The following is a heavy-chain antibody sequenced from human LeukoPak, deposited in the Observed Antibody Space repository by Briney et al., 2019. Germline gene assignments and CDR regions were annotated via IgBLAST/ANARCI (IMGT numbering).Heavy chain of an antibody. CDR2: INHSGST. Sequence: SETLSLTCAVYGGSLSGYYWSWIRQPPGKGLEWVGEINHSGSTNYNPSLKSRVTISVDTSKNQFSLKLSSVTAADTAVYYCARGPSIQLWSDPYYYYGMDVWGQGTTVTVSS. D-gene: IGHD5-18*01. CDR1: GGSLSGYY. J-gene: IGHJ6*02. CDR3: ARGPSIQLWSDPYYYYGMDV. V-gene: IGHV4-34*01.